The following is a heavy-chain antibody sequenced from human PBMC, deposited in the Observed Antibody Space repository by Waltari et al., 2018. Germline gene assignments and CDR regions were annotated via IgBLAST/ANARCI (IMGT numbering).Heavy chain of an antibody. CDR1: GFTFSSYS. Sequence: QVQMVESGGGVVQPGRSLRLSCAASGFTFSSYSIHWVRQAPGKGQEWVALMSYDGSSKYYADSVKGRFTVSRDNSKNTVYLQLNSLRVEDTAVYYCAREDICRSTTCYTLDYWGLGTLVTVSS. CDR2: MSYDGSSK. J-gene: IGHJ4*02. V-gene: IGHV3-30*01. D-gene: IGHD2-2*02. CDR3: AREDICRSTTCYTLDY.